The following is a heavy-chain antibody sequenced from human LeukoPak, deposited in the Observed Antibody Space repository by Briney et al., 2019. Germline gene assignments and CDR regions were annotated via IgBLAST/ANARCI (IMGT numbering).Heavy chain of an antibody. D-gene: IGHD5-24*01. CDR1: GFTFSSYA. CDR2: ISSNGGST. J-gene: IGHJ3*02. CDR3: ARDRTSGNGYSFDAFDI. Sequence: GGSLRLSCAVSGFTFSSYAMHWVRQAPGKGLEYVSGISSNGGSTYYANSVKGRFTISRDNSKYALYLQMGSLRAEDMAVFYCARDRTSGNGYSFDAFDIWGQGTMVTVSS. V-gene: IGHV3-64*01.